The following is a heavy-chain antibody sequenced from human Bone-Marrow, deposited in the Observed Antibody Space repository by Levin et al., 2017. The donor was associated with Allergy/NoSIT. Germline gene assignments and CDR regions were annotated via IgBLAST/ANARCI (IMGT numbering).Heavy chain of an antibody. CDR2: ISNDGNTQ. Sequence: LSLTCAASGFTFSYYAMHWVRQAPGKGLEWVAVISNDGNTQYYADSVEGRFTISRDNSKNTLYLQMNSLRAEDTAVYYCASLVPSPSDAFDIWGQGTMVTVSS. D-gene: IGHD2-2*01. V-gene: IGHV3-30-3*01. J-gene: IGHJ3*02. CDR1: GFTFSYYA. CDR3: ASLVPSPSDAFDI.